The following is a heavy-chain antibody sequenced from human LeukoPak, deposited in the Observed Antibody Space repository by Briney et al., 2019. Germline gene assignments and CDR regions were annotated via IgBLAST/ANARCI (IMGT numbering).Heavy chain of an antibody. Sequence: GGSLRLSCAASGFTLSSYAMSWVRQAPGKGLEWVSAISGSGGSTYYADSVKGRFTISRDNSKNTLYLQMNSLRAEDTAVYYCAKDIHDYGGSRGSDPWGQGTLVTVSS. J-gene: IGHJ5*02. D-gene: IGHD4-23*01. V-gene: IGHV3-23*01. CDR3: AKDIHDYGGSRGSDP. CDR1: GFTLSSYA. CDR2: ISGSGGST.